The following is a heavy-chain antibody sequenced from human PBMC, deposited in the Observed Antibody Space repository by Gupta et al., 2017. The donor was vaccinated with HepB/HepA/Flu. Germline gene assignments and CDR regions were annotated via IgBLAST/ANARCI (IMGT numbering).Heavy chain of an antibody. CDR1: GGSFSGDY. D-gene: IGHD6-6*01. CDR3: VRGDVAARLQS. CDR2: INHGGST. J-gene: IGHJ5*02. V-gene: IGHV4-34*01. Sequence: QVQLQQWGAGLLKPSETLSLTCGVYGGSFSGDYSTWIRQPPGKGLEWIGEINHGGSTSYSPSLKSRVTISLDTSKGHFSLTLTSVTAADTAVYYCVRGDVAARLQSWGQGTLVTVSS.